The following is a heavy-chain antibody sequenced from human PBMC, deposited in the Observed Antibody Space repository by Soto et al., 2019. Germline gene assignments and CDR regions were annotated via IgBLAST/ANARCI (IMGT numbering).Heavy chain of an antibody. CDR1: GFTFSSYG. J-gene: IGHJ4*02. CDR2: ISYDGSNK. V-gene: IGHV3-30*18. D-gene: IGHD6-19*01. Sequence: QVQLVESGGGVVQPGRSLRVSCAASGFTFSSYGMHWVRQAPGKGLEWVAVISYDGSNKYYADSVKGRFTISRDNSKNTLYLQMNSLRAEDTAVYYCAKDRGAVAGTPDYWGQGTLVTVSS. CDR3: AKDRGAVAGTPDY.